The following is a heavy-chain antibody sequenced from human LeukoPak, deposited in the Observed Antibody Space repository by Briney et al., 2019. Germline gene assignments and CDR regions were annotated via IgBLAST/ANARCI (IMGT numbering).Heavy chain of an antibody. D-gene: IGHD4-17*01. J-gene: IGHJ4*02. V-gene: IGHV1-69*06. CDR1: GGTFSSYA. CDR3: ARALSNDYGDRYYFDY. CDR2: IIPIFGTA. Sequence: ASVTVSCKASGGTFSSYAISWVRQAPGQGLEWMGGIIPIFGTANYAQKFQGRVTITADKSTSTAYMELSSLRSEDTAVYYCARALSNDYGDRYYFDYWGQGTLVTVSS.